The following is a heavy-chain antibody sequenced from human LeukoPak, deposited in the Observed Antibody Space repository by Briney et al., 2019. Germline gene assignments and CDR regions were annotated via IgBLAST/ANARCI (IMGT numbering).Heavy chain of an antibody. Sequence: GGSLRLSCAASGFTFSSYAMSWVRQAPGKGLEGVSAISSSGESTYYADPVKGGFTISSDNSKNTLYLQMNSLRAEDTAVYYCASNGRRWLQLHAFDIWGQGTMVTVSS. V-gene: IGHV3-23*01. CDR2: ISSSGEST. D-gene: IGHD5-24*01. CDR1: GFTFSSYA. CDR3: ASNGRRWLQLHAFDI. J-gene: IGHJ3*02.